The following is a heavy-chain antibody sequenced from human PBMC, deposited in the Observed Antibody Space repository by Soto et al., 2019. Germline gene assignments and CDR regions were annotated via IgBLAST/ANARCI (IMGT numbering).Heavy chain of an antibody. CDR3: AREDDGGDRDYYGLDV. D-gene: IGHD2-21*02. CDR1: GGSISTDHYH. V-gene: IGHV4-30-4*01. Sequence: PSETLTLTCTVSGGSISTDHYHWTWIRQTPGKGLEWIGYIHYSGSIHFNPSLQSRVSMSVDTSKNLFSLKLSSVTAADTAVYFCAREDDGGDRDYYGLDVWCQGTTVT. J-gene: IGHJ6*02. CDR2: IHYSGSI.